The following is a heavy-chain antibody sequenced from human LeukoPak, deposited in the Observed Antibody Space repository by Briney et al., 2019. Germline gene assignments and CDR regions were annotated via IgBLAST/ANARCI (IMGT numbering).Heavy chain of an antibody. CDR3: ARELVSSGTGYFDL. J-gene: IGHJ2*01. Sequence: PGGSLRLSCVASGFTFGNFGMTWVRQAPGKGLQWVSGITGSSTWTYYAASVKGRFTVSRDNSQNTLHLQMNSLRADDTAVYYCARELVSSGTGYFDLWGSGTLVTASS. D-gene: IGHD3-10*01. CDR2: ITGSSTWT. V-gene: IGHV3-23*01. CDR1: GFTFGNFG.